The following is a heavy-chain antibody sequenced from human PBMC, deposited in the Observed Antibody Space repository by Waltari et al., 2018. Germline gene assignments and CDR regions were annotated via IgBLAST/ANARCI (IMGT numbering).Heavy chain of an antibody. CDR3: TKRAESNGWTGWIFDY. D-gene: IGHD6-19*01. J-gene: IGHJ4*02. V-gene: IGHV3-23*01. CDR1: GSTFSSYA. Sequence: EMQLLESGGGLVQPGGSLRLSCAASGSTFSSYALSWVRQAPGKGLEWVSAISGSGGNTYYADSVKGRFTISRDNSKNTLYLQMNSLRAEDTAVYYCTKRAESNGWTGWIFDYWGQGTLVTVSS. CDR2: ISGSGGNT.